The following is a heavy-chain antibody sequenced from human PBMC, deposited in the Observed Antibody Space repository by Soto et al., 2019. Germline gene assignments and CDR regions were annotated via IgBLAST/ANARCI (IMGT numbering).Heavy chain of an antibody. V-gene: IGHV3-30-3*01. J-gene: IGHJ4*02. Sequence: QVQLVESGGGVVQPGTSLRLSCAASGFTLSSYSIHWVRQAPGKGLDWVAVISYDGNTQFYGDSVKGRFIVSRDNSRNTLYLQLNNLLAEDTAVYYCAKVSRPSRISTPDFDYWGQGTLVTVSS. CDR3: AKVSRPSRISTPDFDY. CDR1: GFTLSSYS. CDR2: ISYDGNTQ.